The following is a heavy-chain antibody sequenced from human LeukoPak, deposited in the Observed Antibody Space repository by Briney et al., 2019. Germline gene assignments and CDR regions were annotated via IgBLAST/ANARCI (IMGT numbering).Heavy chain of an antibody. Sequence: GGSLRLSCVASGFSFRDYWMSWVRQAPGKGLEWVANIKEDGSKKNHLDSVKGRFTISRDNAKNFLYLQMNSLRVEDTALYYCARDGDGRGEDFDYWGQGILVTVSS. CDR1: GFSFRDYW. D-gene: IGHD4-17*01. V-gene: IGHV3-7*01. J-gene: IGHJ4*02. CDR3: ARDGDGRGEDFDY. CDR2: IKEDGSKK.